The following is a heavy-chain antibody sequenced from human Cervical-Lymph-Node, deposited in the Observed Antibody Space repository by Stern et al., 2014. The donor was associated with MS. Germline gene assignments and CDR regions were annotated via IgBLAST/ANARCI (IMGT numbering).Heavy chain of an antibody. CDR2: IIPKFNAT. V-gene: IGHV1-69*01. CDR1: GGTFSIYA. Sequence: QVQLMQSGAEVKKPGSSVKVSCKTSGGTFSIYAISWVRQAPGQGLEWMGGIIPKFNATSYAQRFQGRVTMTADESTGTAYMELRSLRSEDTAVYYCGREIYSGYDKYYYYGMDVWGQGTTVTVSS. CDR3: GREIYSGYDKYYYYGMDV. D-gene: IGHD5-12*01. J-gene: IGHJ6*02.